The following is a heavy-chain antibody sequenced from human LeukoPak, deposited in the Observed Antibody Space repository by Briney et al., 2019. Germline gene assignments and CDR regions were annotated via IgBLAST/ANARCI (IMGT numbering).Heavy chain of an antibody. D-gene: IGHD6-19*01. Sequence: GGSLRLSCAASGFTFSSYGMHWVHQAPGKGLEWAAVISYDGGNKYYADSVKGRFTISRDNSKNTLYLQMNGLRAEDTAVYYCAKDLAQWLVRGGYYSYGMDVWGQGTTVTVSS. CDR1: GFTFSSYG. J-gene: IGHJ6*02. CDR3: AKDLAQWLVRGGYYSYGMDV. CDR2: ISYDGGNK. V-gene: IGHV3-30*18.